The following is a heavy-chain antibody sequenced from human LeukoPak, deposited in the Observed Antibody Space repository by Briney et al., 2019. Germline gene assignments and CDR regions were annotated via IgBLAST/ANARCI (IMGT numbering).Heavy chain of an antibody. V-gene: IGHV3-30*02. CDR3: ATERPDTSGPKIDY. CDR1: GFIFSNYA. Sequence: GGSLRLSCAASGFIFSNYAMHWVRRAPGKGPEWVAFIRYDGTNKYYADSVKGRFTISRDNSKNTLYLQVNSLRAEDTAVYYCATERPDTSGPKIDYWGQGTLVIVSS. J-gene: IGHJ4*02. D-gene: IGHD3-22*01. CDR2: IRYDGTNK.